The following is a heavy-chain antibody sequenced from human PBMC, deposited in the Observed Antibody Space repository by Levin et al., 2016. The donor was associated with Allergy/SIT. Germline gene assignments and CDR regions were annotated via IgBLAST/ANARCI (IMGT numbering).Heavy chain of an antibody. J-gene: IGHJ4*02. Sequence: WIRQPPGKGLEWVSSISSSSSYIYYADSVKGRFTISRDNAKNSLYLQMNSLRAEDTAVYYCARDQLMGAITYWGQGTLVTVSS. V-gene: IGHV3-21*01. D-gene: IGHD1-26*01. CDR3: ARDQLMGAITY. CDR2: ISSSSSYI.